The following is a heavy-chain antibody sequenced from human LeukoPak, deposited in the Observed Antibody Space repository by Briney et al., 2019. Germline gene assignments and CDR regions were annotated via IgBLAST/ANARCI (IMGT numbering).Heavy chain of an antibody. V-gene: IGHV5-51*01. CDR1: GYRFIDYW. CDR2: IFPGDTDI. CDR3: VRYRLQGCRDSGCFTSFYYYGVDV. J-gene: IGHJ6*02. D-gene: IGHD4-11*01. Sequence: GESLKISCQGSGYRFIDYWIGWVRQMPGKGLEWMGIIFPGDTDIKYSPSFQGQVTISADNSISTAYLQWSSLKASDTAIYYCVRYRLQGCRDSGCFTSFYYYGVDVWGQGSTVTVSS.